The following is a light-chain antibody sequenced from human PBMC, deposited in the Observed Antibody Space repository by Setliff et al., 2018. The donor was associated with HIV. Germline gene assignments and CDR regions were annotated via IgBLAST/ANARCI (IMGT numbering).Light chain of an antibody. V-gene: IGLV2-23*01. Sequence: QSVLTQPASVSGSPGQSITISCTGTSGDVGRYNLVSWYQQRPGKPPKLMIYQASKRPSGVSNRFSGSKSGNTASLTISGLQAEDDADYYCCSNTGSNTYVFGTGTKVTVL. CDR2: QAS. CDR1: SGDVGRYNL. J-gene: IGLJ1*01. CDR3: CSNTGSNTYV.